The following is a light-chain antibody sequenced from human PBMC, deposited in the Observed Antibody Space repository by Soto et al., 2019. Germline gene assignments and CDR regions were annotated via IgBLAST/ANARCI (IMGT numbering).Light chain of an antibody. J-gene: IGKJ3*01. V-gene: IGKV1-9*01. CDR3: QQLNCSPLFT. CDR1: QGISTY. Sequence: DIQLTQSPSFLSASVGDRVTITCRASQGISTYLAWYQQKPGQAPKLLIYAASTLQSGVPSRFSGSGSGTEFTLTISSLQPEDFATYYCQQLNCSPLFTFGPGTKVDIK. CDR2: AAS.